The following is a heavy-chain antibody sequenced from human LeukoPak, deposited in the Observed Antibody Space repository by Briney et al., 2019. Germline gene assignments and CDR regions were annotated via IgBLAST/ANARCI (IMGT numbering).Heavy chain of an antibody. Sequence: GGSLRLSRAGSRLALSSYWMQWVRQAPGKGLVWVSRINGDGSITNYADSVKGRFTISRDNAKNALFLQMDSLRDEDTAVYYCLRDLHDWGQGTLVTVSS. V-gene: IGHV3-74*01. CDR1: RLALSSYW. CDR2: INGDGSIT. J-gene: IGHJ4*02. CDR3: LRDLHD.